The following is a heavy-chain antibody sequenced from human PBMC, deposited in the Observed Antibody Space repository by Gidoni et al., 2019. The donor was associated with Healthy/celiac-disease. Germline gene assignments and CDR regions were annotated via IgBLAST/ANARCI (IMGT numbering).Heavy chain of an antibody. J-gene: IGHJ6*02. D-gene: IGHD3-10*01. CDR3: ARGRITMVRGEINGMDV. V-gene: IGHV4-4*07. CDR1: GGSISRYY. Sequence: QVQLQASGPGLVKPSETLSLTCTVSGGSISRYYWSWIRQPAGKGLEWIGRIYTSGSTNYNPSLKSRVTMSVDTSKNQFSLKLSSVTAADTAVYYCARGRITMVRGEINGMDVWGQGTTVTVSS. CDR2: IYTSGST.